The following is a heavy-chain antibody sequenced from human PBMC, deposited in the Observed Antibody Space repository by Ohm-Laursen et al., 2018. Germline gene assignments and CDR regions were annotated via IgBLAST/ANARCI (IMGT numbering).Heavy chain of an antibody. CDR1: GGSITTYY. CDR2: IHDSRGT. Sequence: SETLSLTCTVSGGSITTYYWTWIRQPPGKGLEWIGYIHDSRGTNYNASLKRRVTILVDTSKNQFSLILNSVTAADTAVYYCARGWLHTGGIDPWGQGTLVTVSS. D-gene: IGHD5-18*01. CDR3: ARGWLHTGGIDP. V-gene: IGHV4-59*01. J-gene: IGHJ5*02.